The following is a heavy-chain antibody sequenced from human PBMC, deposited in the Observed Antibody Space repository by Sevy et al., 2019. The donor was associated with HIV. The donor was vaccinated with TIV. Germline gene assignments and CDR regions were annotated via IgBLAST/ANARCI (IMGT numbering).Heavy chain of an antibody. Sequence: SETRSLICSVSGGSISSDYWSWIRQSPGKGLEWIGYISDSGNTKYNPSLTSRVSISRDTSKNQFSLNVISVTSADTAVYFCAREGGVPTQWFDPWGQGILVTVSS. CDR2: ISDSGNT. J-gene: IGHJ5*02. CDR1: GGSISSDY. V-gene: IGHV4-59*01. CDR3: AREGGVPTQWFDP. D-gene: IGHD3-16*01.